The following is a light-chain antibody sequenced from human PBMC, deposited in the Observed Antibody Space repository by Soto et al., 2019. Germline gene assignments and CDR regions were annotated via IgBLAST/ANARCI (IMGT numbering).Light chain of an antibody. CDR3: QLYGSSPWT. Sequence: EIVLTQSPGTLSLSPGERATLSCRASQSVSNTYLAWFQQEPGQPPRLLIHGVSIRATGIPDRFSGSGSGTDFTLTISRLEPEDFAVYYCQLYGSSPWTFGQGTKVEIK. CDR2: GVS. V-gene: IGKV3-20*01. CDR1: QSVSNTY. J-gene: IGKJ1*01.